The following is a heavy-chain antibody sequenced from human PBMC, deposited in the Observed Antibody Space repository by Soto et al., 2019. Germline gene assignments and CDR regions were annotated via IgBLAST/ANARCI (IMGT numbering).Heavy chain of an antibody. J-gene: IGHJ6*02. D-gene: IGHD6-6*01. CDR3: ARLDIAARSDAGGYYYNGGIDV. CDR1: GYSFTSYW. Sequence: GESLKISCKGSGYSFTSYWISWVRQMPGKGLEWMGRIDPSDSYTNYSPSFQGHVTISADKSISTAYLQWSSLKASDTAMYYCARLDIAARSDAGGYYYNGGIDVWGQGTTVTVSS. V-gene: IGHV5-10-1*01. CDR2: IDPSDSYT.